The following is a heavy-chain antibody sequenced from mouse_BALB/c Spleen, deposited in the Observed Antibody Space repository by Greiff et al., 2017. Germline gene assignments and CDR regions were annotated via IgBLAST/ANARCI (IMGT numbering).Heavy chain of an antibody. CDR2: IDPENGNT. J-gene: IGHJ3*01. V-gene: IGHV14-1*02. Sequence: EVQLVESGAELVRPGALVKLSCKASGFNIKDYYMHWVKQRPEQGLEWIGWIDPENGNTIYDPKFQGKASITADTSSNTAYLQLSSLTSEDTAVYYCASWSWFAYWGQGTLVTVSA. CDR1: GFNIKDYY. CDR3: ASWSWFAY.